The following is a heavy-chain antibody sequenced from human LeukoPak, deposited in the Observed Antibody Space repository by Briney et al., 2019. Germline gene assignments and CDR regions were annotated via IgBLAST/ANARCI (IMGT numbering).Heavy chain of an antibody. V-gene: IGHV4-61*02. J-gene: IGHJ3*02. CDR1: GGSISSGSYY. D-gene: IGHD4-23*01. CDR2: IYTSGST. CDR3: ARENVVTDAFDI. Sequence: KSSETLSLTCGVSGGSISSGSYYWSWIRQPAGKGLEWIGRIYTSGSTNYNPSLKSRVTISVDTSKNQFSLKLSSVTAADTAVYYCARENVVTDAFDIWGQGTMVTVSS.